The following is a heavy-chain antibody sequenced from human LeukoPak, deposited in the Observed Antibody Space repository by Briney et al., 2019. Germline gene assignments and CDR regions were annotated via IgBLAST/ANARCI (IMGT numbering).Heavy chain of an antibody. J-gene: IGHJ4*02. Sequence: GSLRLSCAASGFTFSSYAMSWVRQAPGKGLEWVSAISGSGGSTYYADSVKGRFTISRDNSKNTLYLQMNSLRAEDTAVYYCARESIYCSGGSCYSSCFDYWGQGTLVTVSS. CDR3: ARESIYCSGGSCYSSCFDY. D-gene: IGHD2-15*01. CDR1: GFTFSSYA. V-gene: IGHV3-23*01. CDR2: ISGSGGST.